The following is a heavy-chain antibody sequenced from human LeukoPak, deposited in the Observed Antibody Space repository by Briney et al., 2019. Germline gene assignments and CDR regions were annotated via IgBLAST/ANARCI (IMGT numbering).Heavy chain of an antibody. Sequence: PGRSLRLSCAASGFTFSSYAMHWVRQAPGKGLEWVAVISYDGSNKYYADSVKGRFTISRDNSKNTLYLQMNSLRAEDTAVYYCARVPDTAMADYWGQETLVTVSS. V-gene: IGHV3-30-3*01. CDR1: GFTFSSYA. CDR2: ISYDGSNK. J-gene: IGHJ4*02. D-gene: IGHD5-18*01. CDR3: ARVPDTAMADY.